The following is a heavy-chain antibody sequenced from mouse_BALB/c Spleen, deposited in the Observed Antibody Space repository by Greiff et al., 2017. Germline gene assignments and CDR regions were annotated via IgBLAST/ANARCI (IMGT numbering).Heavy chain of an antibody. CDR1: GFSLTSYG. V-gene: IGHV2-3*01. Sequence: VMLVESGPGLVAPSQSLSITCTVSGFSLTSYGVSWVRQPPGKGLEWLGVIWGDGSTNYHSALISRLSISKDNSKSQVFLKLNSLQTDDTATYYCAKGGYRYDGTWLAYWGQGTLGTVSA. CDR3: AKGGYRYDGTWLAY. J-gene: IGHJ3*01. D-gene: IGHD2-14*01. CDR2: IWGDGST.